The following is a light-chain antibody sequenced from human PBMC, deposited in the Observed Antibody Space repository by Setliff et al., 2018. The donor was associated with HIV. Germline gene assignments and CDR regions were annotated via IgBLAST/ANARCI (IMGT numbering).Light chain of an antibody. Sequence: QSVLTQPPSVSGSLGQSVTISCTGTSSDVGGFIRVSWYQQPPRTAPKLMIYDVNNRPSGVPDRFSGPKSGNTASLTISRLQAEDEADYYCSSYTSTNTWVFGTGTKVTVL. CDR2: DVN. CDR1: SSDVGGFIR. CDR3: SSYTSTNTWV. J-gene: IGLJ1*01. V-gene: IGLV2-18*02.